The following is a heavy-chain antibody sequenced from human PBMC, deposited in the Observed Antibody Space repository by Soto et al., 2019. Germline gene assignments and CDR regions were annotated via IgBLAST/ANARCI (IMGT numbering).Heavy chain of an antibody. Sequence: PGGSLRLSCAASGFTFSSYSMNWVRQAPGKGLEWVSYISSSSSTIYYADSVKGRFTISRDNAKNSLYLQMNSLRDEDTAVYYCARDLNYYDRSGYSYYYYYGMDVWGQGTTVTVPS. J-gene: IGHJ6*02. D-gene: IGHD3-22*01. CDR2: ISSSSSTI. CDR1: GFTFSSYS. V-gene: IGHV3-48*02. CDR3: ARDLNYYDRSGYSYYYYYGMDV.